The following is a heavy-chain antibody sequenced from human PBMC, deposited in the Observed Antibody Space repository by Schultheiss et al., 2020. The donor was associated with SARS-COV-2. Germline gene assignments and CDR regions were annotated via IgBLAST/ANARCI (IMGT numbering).Heavy chain of an antibody. J-gene: IGHJ4*02. CDR3: ATAHRYCSSTSCYWGSGYFDY. D-gene: IGHD2-2*01. Sequence: ASVKVSCKASGGTFSSYAISWVRQAPGQGLEWMGWMNPTSANTGYTQNFQGRVTMTRDTSISTAYMELSRLRSDDTAVYYCATAHRYCSSTSCYWGSGYFDYWGQGTLVTVSS. V-gene: IGHV1-8*02. CDR2: MNPTSANT. CDR1: GGTFSSYA.